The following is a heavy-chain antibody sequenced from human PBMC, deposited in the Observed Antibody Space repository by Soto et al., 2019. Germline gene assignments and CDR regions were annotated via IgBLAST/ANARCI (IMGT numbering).Heavy chain of an antibody. Sequence: QVQLVQSGAEVKKPGASVKVSCKASGYTFTSYGISWVRQAPGQGLGWMGWISAYNGNTNYAQKLQGRATMTTDTSTSTAYMELRSLRSDDTAVYYCARDPYCSGGSCYLVSYYYYYGMDVWGQGTTVTVSS. CDR1: GYTFTSYG. V-gene: IGHV1-18*01. CDR2: ISAYNGNT. CDR3: ARDPYCSGGSCYLVSYYYYYGMDV. J-gene: IGHJ6*02. D-gene: IGHD2-15*01.